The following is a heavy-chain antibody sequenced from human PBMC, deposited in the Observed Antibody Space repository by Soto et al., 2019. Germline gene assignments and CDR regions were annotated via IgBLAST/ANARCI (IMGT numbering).Heavy chain of an antibody. CDR2: IYHSGST. D-gene: IGHD3-9*01. Sequence: PSETLSLTCAVSGYSISSGYYWGWIRQPPGKGLEWIGSIYHSGSTYYNPSLKSRVTISVDTSKNQFSLKLSSVAAADTAVYYCARGIGFDYDILTGYYYYYYGMDVWGQGTTVTISS. CDR3: ARGIGFDYDILTGYYYYYYGMDV. CDR1: GYSISSGYY. J-gene: IGHJ6*02. V-gene: IGHV4-38-2*01.